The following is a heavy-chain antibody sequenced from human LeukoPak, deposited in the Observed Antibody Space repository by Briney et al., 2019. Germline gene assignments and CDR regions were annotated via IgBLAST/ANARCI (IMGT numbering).Heavy chain of an antibody. CDR3: AKGPSGKYYYMDV. Sequence: GRSLRLSCAASGFTFSTYSMHWVRQAPGKGLEWVAVIAYDGSNKYYADSVKGRFTISRDNSKNTLYLQMNSLRAEDTAVYYCAKGPSGKYYYMDVWGKGTTVTVSS. J-gene: IGHJ6*03. CDR2: IAYDGSNK. V-gene: IGHV3-30*18. CDR1: GFTFSTYS.